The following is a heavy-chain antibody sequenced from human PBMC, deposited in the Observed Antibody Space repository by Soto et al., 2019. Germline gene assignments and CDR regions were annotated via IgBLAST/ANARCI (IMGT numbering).Heavy chain of an antibody. V-gene: IGHV1-46*01. CDR3: AGDAGSDISGFGDY. J-gene: IGHJ4*02. D-gene: IGHD3-22*01. CDR2: INPSGGST. CDR1: GYTFTSYY. Sequence: QVQLVQSGAEVKKPGASVKGSCKASGYTFTSYYMHWVRQAPGQGLEWMGIINPSGGSTSYAQKCTGRVALSRHTSTSTVEMELSSLRSEDTAVYYWAGDAGSDISGFGDYWGQGSLVTVSS.